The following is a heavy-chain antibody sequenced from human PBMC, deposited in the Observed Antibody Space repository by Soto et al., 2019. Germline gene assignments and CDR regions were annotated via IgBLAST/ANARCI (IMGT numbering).Heavy chain of an antibody. CDR1: GGSISSYY. J-gene: IGHJ5*02. CDR3: ARLNNWLDP. V-gene: IGHV4-59*01. Sequence: PSETLSLTCTVSGGSISSYYWSWIRQPPGKGLEYIAYIYYSGTTNYNPSLKSRVTISVDTSKKQFSLKLSAVTAADTAVYYCARLNNWLDPWGQGTLVTVSS. CDR2: IYYSGTT.